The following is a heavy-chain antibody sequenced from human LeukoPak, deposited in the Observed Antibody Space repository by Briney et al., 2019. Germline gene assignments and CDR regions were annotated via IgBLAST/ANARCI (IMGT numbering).Heavy chain of an antibody. V-gene: IGHV1-46*01. CDR2: INPSGGST. D-gene: IGHD3-3*01. Sequence: ASVKASCKASGYTFTSYYMHWVRQAPGQGLEWMGIINPSGGSTSYAQKFQGRVTMTRDTSTSTVYMELSSLRSEDTAVYYCARANFPEYDFWSGYSFDPWGQGTLVTVSS. CDR1: GYTFTSYY. CDR3: ARANFPEYDFWSGYSFDP. J-gene: IGHJ5*02.